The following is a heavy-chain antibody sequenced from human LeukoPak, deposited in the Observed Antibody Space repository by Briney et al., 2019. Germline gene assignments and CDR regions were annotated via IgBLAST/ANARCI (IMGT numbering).Heavy chain of an antibody. Sequence: GGSLRLSCAASGFTFSSYAMSWVRQAPGKGLEWVSAISGSGGSTYYADSVRGRFTISRDNSKNTPYLQMNSLRAEDTAVYYCAKVGGYSYGSLDYWGQGTLVTVSS. CDR2: ISGSGGST. D-gene: IGHD5-18*01. CDR3: AKVGGYSYGSLDY. J-gene: IGHJ4*02. CDR1: GFTFSSYA. V-gene: IGHV3-23*01.